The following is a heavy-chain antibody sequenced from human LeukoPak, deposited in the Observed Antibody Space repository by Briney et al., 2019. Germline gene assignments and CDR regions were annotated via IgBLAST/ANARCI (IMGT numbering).Heavy chain of an antibody. Sequence: ASVKVSCKASGYTFTSYAMHWVRQAPGQRLEWMGWINAGTGNTKYSQKFQGRVTITRDTSASTAYMELSSLRSEDTAVYYCARAPPSCSGGSCFSNLDLDYWGQGTLVTVSS. CDR2: INAGTGNT. CDR3: ARAPPSCSGGSCFSNLDLDY. V-gene: IGHV1-3*01. J-gene: IGHJ4*02. D-gene: IGHD2-15*01. CDR1: GYTFTSYA.